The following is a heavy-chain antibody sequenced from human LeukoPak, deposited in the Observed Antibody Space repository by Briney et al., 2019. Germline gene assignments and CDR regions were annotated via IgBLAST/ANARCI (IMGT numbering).Heavy chain of an antibody. CDR2: FCGSGGST. D-gene: IGHD3-3*01. CDR3: AKMGSSIWSGLPIDY. V-gene: IGHV3-23*01. Sequence: GALGLFLSASGFNFSRYAMSLVRQAPGRGVEWVFAFCGSGGSTYYADSVKGRFTISRDNSKNTLYLQMNSLRAEDTAVYYCAKMGSSIWSGLPIDYWGQGTPVTVSS. J-gene: IGHJ4*02. CDR1: GFNFSRYA.